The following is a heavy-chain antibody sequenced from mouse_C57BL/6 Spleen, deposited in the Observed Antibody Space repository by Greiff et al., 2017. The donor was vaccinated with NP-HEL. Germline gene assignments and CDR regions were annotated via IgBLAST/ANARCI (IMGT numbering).Heavy chain of an antibody. CDR3: ASSYGSSYEFAY. CDR1: GYTFTDYY. D-gene: IGHD1-1*01. V-gene: IGHV1-26*01. J-gene: IGHJ3*01. CDR2: INPNNGGT. Sequence: VQLQQSGPELVKPGASVKISCKASGYTFTDYYMNWVKQSHGKSLEWIGDINPNNGGTSYNQKFKGKATLTVDKSSSTAYMELRSLTSEDSAVYYCASSYGSSYEFAYWGQGTLVTVSA.